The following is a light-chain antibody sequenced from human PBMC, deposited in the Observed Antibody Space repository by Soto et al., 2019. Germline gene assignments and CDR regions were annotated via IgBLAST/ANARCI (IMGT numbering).Light chain of an antibody. J-gene: IGLJ1*01. CDR2: EVS. Sequence: QSALTQPASVSGSPGQSITISCTGTSSDVGGYNYVSWFQQHPGKAPKLLIYEVSNRPSGISNRFSGSKSGNTASLTISGLQADDEADYYCTSYTKSSPLVFGTGTKVTVL. CDR1: SSDVGGYNY. CDR3: TSYTKSSPLV. V-gene: IGLV2-14*01.